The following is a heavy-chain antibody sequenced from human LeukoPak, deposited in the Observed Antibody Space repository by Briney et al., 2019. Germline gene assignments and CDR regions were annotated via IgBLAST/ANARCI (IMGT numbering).Heavy chain of an antibody. CDR3: ATIQYQLPPARWPSIY. J-gene: IGHJ4*02. Sequence: GGSLRLSCAASGITFTNYAISWVRQAPTKGLEWVSTVSGVGGDSAYYADSVKGRFTISRDYSKNTLFLQMNSLRAEDTAVYYCATIQYQLPPARWPSIYWGQGTLVTVSS. D-gene: IGHD5-24*01. CDR1: GITFTNYA. V-gene: IGHV3-23*01. CDR2: VSGVGGDSA.